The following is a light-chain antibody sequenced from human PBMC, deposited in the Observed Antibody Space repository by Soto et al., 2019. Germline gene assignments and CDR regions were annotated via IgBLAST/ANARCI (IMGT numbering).Light chain of an antibody. CDR2: AAS. CDR3: EQYTGGWT. J-gene: IGKJ1*01. CDR1: QSVSSN. V-gene: IGKV3-15*01. Sequence: IVFTPSPLTRSXSPGERXTLSCRASQSVSSNLAWYQRRPAQAPWLLIYAASTRSTDIPAKFSRGGSGTELTLHISRLQSEDFAIYYWEQYTGGWTFGQGSKVDIK.